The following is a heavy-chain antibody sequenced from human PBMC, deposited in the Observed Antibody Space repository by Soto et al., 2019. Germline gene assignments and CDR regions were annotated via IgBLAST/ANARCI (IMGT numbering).Heavy chain of an antibody. V-gene: IGHV1-8*01. D-gene: IGHD3-3*01. J-gene: IGHJ5*02. CDR1: GYTFTSTD. Sequence: GASVKVCCKASGYTFTSTDINWVRQATGQGLEWMGWMNPNSGNTGYAQKFQGRVTMTRNTSISTAYMELSSLRSEDTAAYYCAGGGYYDFWSGYLLDPWGQGTLVTVSS. CDR3: AGGGYYDFWSGYLLDP. CDR2: MNPNSGNT.